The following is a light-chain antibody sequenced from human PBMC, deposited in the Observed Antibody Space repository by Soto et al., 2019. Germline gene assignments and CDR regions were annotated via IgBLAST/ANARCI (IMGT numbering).Light chain of an antibody. J-gene: IGKJ2*01. V-gene: IGKV3-11*01. CDR1: QSVSSY. CDR3: QQRSNWLYT. CDR2: DAS. Sequence: EIVLTQSPATLSLSTGERVTLSCRASQSVSSYLGWYQQKPGQAPRLLIYDASNMATCIPARFSGSESGTDVTLTISSLEPEDFAVYYCQQRSNWLYTFRERTKLELK.